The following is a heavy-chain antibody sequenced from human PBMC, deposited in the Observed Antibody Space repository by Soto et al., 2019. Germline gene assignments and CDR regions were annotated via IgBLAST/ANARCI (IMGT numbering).Heavy chain of an antibody. CDR1: GDSFSSYA. V-gene: IGHV1-69*01. J-gene: IGHJ4*02. Sequence: QVQLVQSVAEVKKPGSSVKVSCKASGDSFSSYAISWVRQAPGHGLEWMGRIIPIFGTPNYAQRVEGRVTITADESTRTANMELSSLRSDATAVYYCATGGNHSESSALAYWGQGTLVTVSS. D-gene: IGHD3-16*01. CDR3: ATGGNHSESSALAY. CDR2: IIPIFGTP.